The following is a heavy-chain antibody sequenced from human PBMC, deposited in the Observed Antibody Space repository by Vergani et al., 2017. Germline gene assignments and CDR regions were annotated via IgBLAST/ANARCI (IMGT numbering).Heavy chain of an antibody. CDR2: IYHSGST. CDR1: GYSISSGYY. V-gene: IGHV4-38-2*02. CDR3: AKDPSDAPKYSSGWYGY. D-gene: IGHD6-19*01. Sequence: QVQLQESGPGLVKPSETLSLTCAVSGYSISSGYYWGWIRQPPGKGLEWIGSIYHSGSTYYNPSLKSRVTISVDTSKNQFSLKLSSVTAADTAVYYCAKDPSDAPKYSSGWYGYWGQGTLVTVSS. J-gene: IGHJ4*02.